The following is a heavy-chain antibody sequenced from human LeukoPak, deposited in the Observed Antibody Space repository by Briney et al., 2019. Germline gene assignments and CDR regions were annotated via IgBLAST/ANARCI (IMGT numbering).Heavy chain of an antibody. CDR3: AGHTYTGLGDY. CDR2: IYYSGST. J-gene: IGHJ4*02. D-gene: IGHD6-19*01. CDR1: GGSISSGDYY. Sequence: SETLSLTCTVSGGSISSGDYYWSWIRQPPGKGLEWIGYIYYSGSTNYNPSLKSRVTISVDTSKNQFSLKLSSVTAADTAVYYCAGHTYTGLGDYWGQGTLVTVSS. V-gene: IGHV4-61*08.